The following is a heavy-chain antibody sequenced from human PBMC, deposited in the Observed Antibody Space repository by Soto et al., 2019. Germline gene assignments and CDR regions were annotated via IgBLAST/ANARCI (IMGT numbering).Heavy chain of an antibody. CDR2: INHSGST. CDR3: ARGRPGTGYLVRGVHRQHYGMDV. D-gene: IGHD3-10*01. J-gene: IGHJ6*02. Sequence: PSETLSLTCAVYGGSFSGYYWSWIRQPPGKGLEWIGEINHSGSTNYNPSLKSRVTISVDTSKNQFSLKLSSVTAADTAVYYCARGRPGTGYLVRGVHRQHYGMDVWGQGTTVTVSS. CDR1: GGSFSGYY. V-gene: IGHV4-34*01.